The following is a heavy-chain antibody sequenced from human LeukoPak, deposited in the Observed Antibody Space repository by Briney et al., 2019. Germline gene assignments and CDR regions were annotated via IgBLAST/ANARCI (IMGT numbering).Heavy chain of an antibody. CDR3: ARRALDYGGGHYFDY. CDR2: IYYSGST. D-gene: IGHD4-17*01. CDR1: GGSISSSSYY. Sequence: PSETLSLTCTVSGGSISSSSYYWGWIRQPPGKGLEWIGRIYYSGSTYYNPSLKSRVTISVDTSKNQFSLKLSSVTAADTAVYYCARRALDYGGGHYFDYWGQGTLVTVSS. V-gene: IGHV4-39*07. J-gene: IGHJ4*02.